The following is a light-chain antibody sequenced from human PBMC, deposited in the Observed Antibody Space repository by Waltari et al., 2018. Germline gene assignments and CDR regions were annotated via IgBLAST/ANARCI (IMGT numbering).Light chain of an antibody. CDR2: AAS. CDR3: QKYNSAPPT. Sequence: DIQMTQSPSSLSPSVGDRVTITCRASQDIVNFLAWYQQKPGRVPKLLIYAASTTQLGVPSRFRGSGSGTDFTLTISSLQAEDVATYYCQKYNSAPPTFGQGTKVEIK. CDR1: QDIVNF. V-gene: IGKV1-27*01. J-gene: IGKJ2*01.